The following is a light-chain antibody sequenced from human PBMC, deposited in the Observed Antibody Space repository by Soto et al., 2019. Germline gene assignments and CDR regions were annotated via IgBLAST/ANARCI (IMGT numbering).Light chain of an antibody. CDR3: QQYHNWPVT. CDR2: GAT. V-gene: IGKV3-15*01. CDR1: QSVSTR. J-gene: IGKJ4*01. Sequence: EIVMTQSPATLSVSPGERVILSCRASQSVSTRLAWYQHKPGQSPRLLISGATTGATGIPPRFSASGSGTDFTLTVNSLQSEDIAVYYCQQYHNWPVTFGGGTKVDIK.